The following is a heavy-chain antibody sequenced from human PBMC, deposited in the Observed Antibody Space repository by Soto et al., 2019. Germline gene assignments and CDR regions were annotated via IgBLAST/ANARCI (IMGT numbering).Heavy chain of an antibody. V-gene: IGHV4-31*03. CDR1: GGSISSGGYY. Sequence: TLSLTCTVSGGSISSGGYYWSWIRQHPGKGLEWIGYIYYSGSTYYNPSLKSRVTISVDTSKNQFSLKLSSVTAADTAVYYCAGTNYDILTGYYSGFDYWGQGTLVTVSS. CDR2: IYYSGST. D-gene: IGHD3-9*01. CDR3: AGTNYDILTGYYSGFDY. J-gene: IGHJ4*02.